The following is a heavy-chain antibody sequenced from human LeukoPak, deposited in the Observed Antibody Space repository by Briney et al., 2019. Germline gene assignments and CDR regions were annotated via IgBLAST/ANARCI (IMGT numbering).Heavy chain of an antibody. CDR2: IIPIFGTA. V-gene: IGHV1-69*05. CDR3: ARSPEDYSNSPYYYYYYMDV. CDR1: GGTFISYA. D-gene: IGHD4-11*01. J-gene: IGHJ6*03. Sequence: GASVKVSCKASGGTFISYAISWVRQAPGQGLEWMGGIIPIFGTANYAQKFQGRVTITTDESTSTAYMELSSLRSEDTAVYYCARSPEDYSNSPYYYYYYMDVWGKGTTVTVSS.